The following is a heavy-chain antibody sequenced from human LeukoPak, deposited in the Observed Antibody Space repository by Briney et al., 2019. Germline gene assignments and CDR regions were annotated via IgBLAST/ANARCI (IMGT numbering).Heavy chain of an antibody. CDR3: ARAPSEIGGYYPEYFRH. CDR1: GFTFSTYW. CDR2: IKSDGST. D-gene: IGHD3-22*01. Sequence: GGSLRLSCAASGFTFSTYWMHWVRQAPGKGLVWVSRIKSDGSTNYADSVKGRFTNSRDNAKNKVSLQMNSLRPEDTGVYYCARAPSEIGGYYPEYFRHWGQGTLVTVSS. V-gene: IGHV3-74*01. J-gene: IGHJ1*01.